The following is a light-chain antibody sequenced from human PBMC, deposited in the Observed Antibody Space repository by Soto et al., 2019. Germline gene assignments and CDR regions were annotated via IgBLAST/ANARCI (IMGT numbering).Light chain of an antibody. V-gene: IGLV1-40*01. CDR2: GNT. CDR1: SSNIGAGYD. CDR3: QSYDSSLSVVV. J-gene: IGLJ2*01. Sequence: QSVLTQPPSVSGAPGQRVTISCAGGSSNIGAGYDVHWYQQLPGTAPKLLIFGNTNRPSGVPYRFSGSKSGNSASLAITGLQAGDAADYYCQSYDSSLSVVVFGGGTKLTVL.